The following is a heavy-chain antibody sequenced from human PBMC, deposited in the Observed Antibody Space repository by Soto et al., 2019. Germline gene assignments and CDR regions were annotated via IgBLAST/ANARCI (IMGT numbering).Heavy chain of an antibody. CDR1: GFTFSSYA. CDR3: AKGITMIVVVIHY. V-gene: IGHV3-23*01. D-gene: IGHD3-22*01. CDR2: ISGSGGST. J-gene: IGHJ4*02. Sequence: PGGSLRLSCAASGFTFSSYAMSWVRQAPGKGLEWVSAISGSGGSTYYADSVKGRFTISRDDSKNTLYLQMNSLRAEDTAVYYCAKGITMIVVVIHYWGQGTLVTVSS.